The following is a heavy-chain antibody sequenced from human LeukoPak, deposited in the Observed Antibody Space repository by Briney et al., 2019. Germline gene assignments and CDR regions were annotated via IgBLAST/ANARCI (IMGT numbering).Heavy chain of an antibody. D-gene: IGHD2-21*01. CDR1: GFTFDDYA. CDR2: ISWNSGSI. CDR3: ARNIVADL. V-gene: IGHV3-9*01. Sequence: GGSLRLSCAASGFTFDDYAMHWVRQAPGKGLEWVSGISWNSGSIGYADSVKGRFTISRDNAKNSLYLQMNSLRAEDTAVYYCARNIVADLWGRGTLVTVSS. J-gene: IGHJ2*01.